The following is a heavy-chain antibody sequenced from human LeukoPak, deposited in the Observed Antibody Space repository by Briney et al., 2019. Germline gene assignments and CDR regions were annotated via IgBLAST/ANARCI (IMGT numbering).Heavy chain of an antibody. D-gene: IGHD6-13*01. J-gene: IGHJ2*01. V-gene: IGHV3-74*03. CDR1: GFAFSSDW. CDR3: ASRWWYFDL. CDR2: NNSDGSST. Sequence: PGGSLRLSCAASGFAFSSDWMHWVRQAPRKGLVWVSGNNSDGSSTTSTDSVKGRFTISRDNAKNTLYLQMTSLRAEDTALYYCASRWWYFDLWGRGTLVTVSS.